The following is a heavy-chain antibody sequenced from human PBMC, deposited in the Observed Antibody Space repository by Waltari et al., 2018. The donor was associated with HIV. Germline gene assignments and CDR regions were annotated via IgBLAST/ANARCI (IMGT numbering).Heavy chain of an antibody. CDR3: ARDIPRMGIDY. D-gene: IGHD2-15*01. CDR2: INAGNGNT. Sequence: QVQLVQSGAEVKKPGASVKVSYKASGYTFTSYAMHWVRQAPGQRLEWMGWINAGNGNTKYSQKFQGRVTITRDTSASTAYMELSSLRSEDTAVYYCARDIPRMGIDYWGQGTLVTVSS. CDR1: GYTFTSYA. V-gene: IGHV1-3*01. J-gene: IGHJ4*02.